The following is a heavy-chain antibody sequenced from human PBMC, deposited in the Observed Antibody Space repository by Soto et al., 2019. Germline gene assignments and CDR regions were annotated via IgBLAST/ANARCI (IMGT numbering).Heavy chain of an antibody. D-gene: IGHD6-25*01. CDR3: AGFVVPASRNSGFDY. V-gene: IGHV4-39*01. Sequence: DTLSLTCTVSCISVSTSYYYWGWVRQPPGKGLDWIGNIYYSGSTFYNPSLRSRVTLSVDTSKNQFSLRLNSVTAADTAVYFCAGFVVPASRNSGFDYWGQGTLVTVSS. J-gene: IGHJ4*02. CDR2: IYYSGST. CDR1: CISVSTSYYY.